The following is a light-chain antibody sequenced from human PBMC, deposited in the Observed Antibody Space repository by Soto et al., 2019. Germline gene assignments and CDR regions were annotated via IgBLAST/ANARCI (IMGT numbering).Light chain of an antibody. J-gene: IGKJ3*01. CDR3: QQYNSYSRT. CDR1: QSINRF. V-gene: IGKV1-5*01. CDR2: DAS. Sequence: DIQMTQSPSSLSASVGDRVTITCRASQSINRFLNWYQQKPGKAPKLLIYDASSLKSGVPSRFSGSGSGTEFTLTISSLQPDDFATYYCQQYNSYSRTFGPGTKVD.